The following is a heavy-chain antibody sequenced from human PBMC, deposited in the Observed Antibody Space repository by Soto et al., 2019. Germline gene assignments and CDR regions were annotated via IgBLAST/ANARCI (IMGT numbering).Heavy chain of an antibody. Sequence: VQLVQSGVEVKKPGASVKVSCKASGYTFTNYGISWVRQSPGQGLEWKGWINTYNGNTNYAQKVQGRVTMTTETSTSTAYMELRILRSDDTAVYYCARDLLYSTRSTVRFDIWGQGTMLTVSS. V-gene: IGHV1-18*01. CDR3: ARDLLYSTRSTVRFDI. D-gene: IGHD6-13*01. J-gene: IGHJ3*02. CDR2: INTYNGNT. CDR1: GYTFTNYG.